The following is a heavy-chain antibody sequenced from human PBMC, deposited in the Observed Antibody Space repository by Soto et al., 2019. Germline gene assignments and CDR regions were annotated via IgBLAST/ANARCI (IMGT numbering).Heavy chain of an antibody. CDR3: ARDRVFTLLDV. Sequence: QVQLRESGPGLVTPSQTLSLTCTVSGASIHSADYYWSWIRHRPGKGLEWVGYIYYSGNTYYNPSLRSRVTISIDTSKNQFSLNLGSMTAADTAVYYCARDRVFTLLDVWGQGTTVTVSS. V-gene: IGHV4-31*03. J-gene: IGHJ6*02. D-gene: IGHD6-13*01. CDR1: GASIHSADYY. CDR2: IYYSGNT.